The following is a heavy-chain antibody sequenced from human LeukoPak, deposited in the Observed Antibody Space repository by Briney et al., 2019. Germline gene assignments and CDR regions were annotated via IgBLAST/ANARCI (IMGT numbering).Heavy chain of an antibody. D-gene: IGHD4-17*01. CDR2: FYTSGST. J-gene: IGHJ4*02. Sequence: PSETLSLTCTVSGVSISSYYWSWIRQPAGKGLEWIGRFYTSGSTNYNPSLKSRVTMSVDTSKNQFSLKLSSVTAADTAVYYCARGDDYGDYVGYFDYWGQGTLVTVSS. CDR1: GVSISSYY. V-gene: IGHV4-4*07. CDR3: ARGDDYGDYVGYFDY.